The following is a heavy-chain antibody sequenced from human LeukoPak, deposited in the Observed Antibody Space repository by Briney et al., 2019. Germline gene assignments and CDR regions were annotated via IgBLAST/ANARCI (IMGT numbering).Heavy chain of an antibody. Sequence: SETLSLTCTVSGGSISRGAYYWSWIRQPPGKGLEWIGEINHSGSTNYNPSLKSRVTISVDTSKNQFSLKLSSVTAADTAVYYCARGSYGYGHYYYGMDVWGQGTTVTVSS. V-gene: IGHV4-34*01. J-gene: IGHJ6*02. CDR1: GGSISRGAYY. CDR3: ARGSYGYGHYYYGMDV. CDR2: INHSGST. D-gene: IGHD5-18*01.